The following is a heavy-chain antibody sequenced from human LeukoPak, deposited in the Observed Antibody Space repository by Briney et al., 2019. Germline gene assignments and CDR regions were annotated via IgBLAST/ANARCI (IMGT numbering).Heavy chain of an antibody. CDR2: IIPIFGTA. D-gene: IGHD6-6*01. Sequence: ASVKVSCKASGGTFSSYAISWVRQAPGQGLEWMGGIIPIFGTANYAQKFQGRVTITTDESTSTAYMELSSLRSEDTAAYYCARGSSIAARPQGYYFDYWGQGTLVTVSS. CDR3: ARGSSIAARPQGYYFDY. V-gene: IGHV1-69*05. CDR1: GGTFSSYA. J-gene: IGHJ4*02.